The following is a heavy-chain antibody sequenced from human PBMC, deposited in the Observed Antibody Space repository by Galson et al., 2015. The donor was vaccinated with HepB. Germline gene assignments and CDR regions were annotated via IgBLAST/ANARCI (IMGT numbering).Heavy chain of an antibody. J-gene: IGHJ4*02. D-gene: IGHD6-19*01. CDR1: GFTFDTYD. CDR2: TDTPGNP. V-gene: IGHV3-13*05. CDR3: ARARAGTHYLDY. Sequence: SLRLPCAASGFTFDTYDMHWVRQAAGGGLEWVSGTDTPGNPYSPDSLRDRFTISRDNTKSSLYLQMNSLTDGDTAVYYCARARAGTHYLDYWGQGALVTVSS.